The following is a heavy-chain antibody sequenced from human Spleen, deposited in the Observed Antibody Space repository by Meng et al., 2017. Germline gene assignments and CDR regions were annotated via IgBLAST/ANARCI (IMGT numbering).Heavy chain of an antibody. J-gene: IGHJ5*02. CDR3: ARERVMVRGLNWFDP. Sequence: ASVKVSCKASGYTFTKYFMHWVRQAPGQGLEWMGGIIPIFGTANYAQKFQGRVTMTRDTSTNTVYMELSSLRSEDTAVYYCARERVMVRGLNWFDPWGQGTLVTVSS. CDR1: GYTFTKYF. CDR2: IIPIFGTA. V-gene: IGHV1-46*01. D-gene: IGHD3-10*01.